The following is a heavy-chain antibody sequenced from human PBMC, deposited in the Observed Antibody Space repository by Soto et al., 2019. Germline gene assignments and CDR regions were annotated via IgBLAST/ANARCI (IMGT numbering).Heavy chain of an antibody. CDR3: ARVAAGTTRYYYGMDV. D-gene: IGHD6-13*01. Sequence: QVQLQESGPGLVKPSQTLSLTCTVSGGSISSGGYYWSWIRQHPGKGLEWTGYIYYSGSTYYNPSFKSRVTISVDTSKNQFSLKLSSVTAADTAVYYCARVAAGTTRYYYGMDVWGQGTTVTVSS. V-gene: IGHV4-31*03. J-gene: IGHJ6*02. CDR1: GGSISSGGYY. CDR2: IYYSGST.